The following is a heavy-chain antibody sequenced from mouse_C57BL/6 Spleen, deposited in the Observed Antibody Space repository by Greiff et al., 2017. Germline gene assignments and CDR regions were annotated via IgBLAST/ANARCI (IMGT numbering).Heavy chain of an antibody. CDR3: ARYDCYGSNYYFDY. Sequence: VQLQQSGAELVKPGASVKLSCKASGYTFNEYTIHWVKQRPGQGLEWIGWFYPGGGSIDYDEKFKDKATLTADKSSSTAYMELRRLTSEDAAVYFCARYDCYGSNYYFDYWGQGTTLTVSS. V-gene: IGHV1-62-2*01. J-gene: IGHJ2*01. CDR2: FYPGGGSI. D-gene: IGHD1-1*01. CDR1: GYTFNEYT.